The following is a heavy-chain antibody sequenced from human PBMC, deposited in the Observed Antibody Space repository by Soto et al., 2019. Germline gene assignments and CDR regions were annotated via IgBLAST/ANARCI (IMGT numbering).Heavy chain of an antibody. Sequence: ASLKVSCKASGYTFTRYYMHWVRQAPGQGLEWMGIINPSGGSTSYAQKFQGRVTMTRDTSTSTVHMELSSLRSEDTAVYYCTRDIRLTVVTSGYYFDYWGQGTLVTVYS. V-gene: IGHV1-46*01. CDR1: GYTFTRYY. J-gene: IGHJ4*02. CDR2: INPSGGST. CDR3: TRDIRLTVVTSGYYFDY. D-gene: IGHD2-21*02.